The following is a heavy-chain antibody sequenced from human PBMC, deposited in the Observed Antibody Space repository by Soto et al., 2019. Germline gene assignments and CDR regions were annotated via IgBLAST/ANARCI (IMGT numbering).Heavy chain of an antibody. CDR1: GFSFGYYW. Sequence: GGSLRLSCAASGFSFGYYWMSWVRQAPGKGLEWVATIKFDSSERKYVDSVKGRFTLSRDNAKNSLYLQMNSLRAEDTAVYYCAREGGGYCSSTSCYRYGMDVWGQGTTVTVSS. CDR2: IKFDSSER. V-gene: IGHV3-7*01. J-gene: IGHJ6*02. CDR3: AREGGGYCSSTSCYRYGMDV. D-gene: IGHD2-2*01.